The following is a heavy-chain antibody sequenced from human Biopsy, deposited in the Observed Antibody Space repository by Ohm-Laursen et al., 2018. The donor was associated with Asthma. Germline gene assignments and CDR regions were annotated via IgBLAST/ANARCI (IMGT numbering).Heavy chain of an antibody. CDR3: AKAERYFDWYWFDP. CDR1: GFTFSSYA. V-gene: IGHV3-30-3*01. D-gene: IGHD3-9*01. J-gene: IGHJ5*02. CDR2: ISYDGSNK. Sequence: SLRLSCTASGFTFSSYAMHWVRQAPGKELEWVAVISYDGSNKYYADSVKGRFTISRDNSKNTLYLQMNSLRAEDTAVYYCAKAERYFDWYWFDPWGQGTLVTVSS.